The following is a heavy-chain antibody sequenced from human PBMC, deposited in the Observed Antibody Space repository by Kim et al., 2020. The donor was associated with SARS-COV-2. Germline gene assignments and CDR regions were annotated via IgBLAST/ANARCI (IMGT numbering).Heavy chain of an antibody. J-gene: IGHJ4*02. D-gene: IGHD6-6*01. Sequence: ADSVKGRFTISRDNAKNTLYLQMNSLRVEDTAVYHCASDGPGLGIAARGYWGQGTLVTVSS. V-gene: IGHV3-74*01. CDR3: ASDGPGLGIAARGY.